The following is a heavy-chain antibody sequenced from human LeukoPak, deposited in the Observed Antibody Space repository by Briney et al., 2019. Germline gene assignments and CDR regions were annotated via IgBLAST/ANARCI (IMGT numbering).Heavy chain of an antibody. V-gene: IGHV4-61*01. CDR1: GYSISSGYY. Sequence: SETLSLTCTVSGYSISSGYYWSWIRQPPGKGLEWIGYIYYSGSTNYNPSLKSRVTISVDTSKNQFSLKLSSVTAADTAVYYCARLTPYYYYGMDVWGQGTTVTVSS. J-gene: IGHJ6*02. CDR2: IYYSGST. CDR3: ARLTPYYYYGMDV.